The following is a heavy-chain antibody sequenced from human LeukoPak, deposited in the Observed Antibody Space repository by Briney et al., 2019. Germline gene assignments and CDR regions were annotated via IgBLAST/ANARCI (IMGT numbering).Heavy chain of an antibody. V-gene: IGHV1-18*04. CDR2: ISAYNGNT. J-gene: IGHJ3*02. CDR3: ARDFRYYYDSSGYSLDAFDI. CDR1: GYTFTSYG. Sequence: ASVKVSCKASGYTFTSYGISWVRQAPGQGLEWMGWISAYNGNTNYAQKLQGRVTMTTDTSTSTAYMELRSLGSDDTAVYYCARDFRYYYDSSGYSLDAFDIWGQGTMVTVSS. D-gene: IGHD3-22*01.